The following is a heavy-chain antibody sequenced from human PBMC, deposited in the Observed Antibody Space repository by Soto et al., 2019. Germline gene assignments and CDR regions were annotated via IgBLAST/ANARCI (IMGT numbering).Heavy chain of an antibody. V-gene: IGHV3-9*01. D-gene: IGHD4-4*01. CDR3: AKDLYSNYGDAFDI. CDR2: ISWNSDNI. J-gene: IGHJ3*02. CDR1: GFTFDDYA. Sequence: GGSLRLSCAASGFTFDDYAMHWVRQAPGKGLEWVPGISWNSDNIGYADSVKGRFTISRDNAKNSLYLQMNSLRAEDTALYYCAKDLYSNYGDAFDIWGQGTMVTVSS.